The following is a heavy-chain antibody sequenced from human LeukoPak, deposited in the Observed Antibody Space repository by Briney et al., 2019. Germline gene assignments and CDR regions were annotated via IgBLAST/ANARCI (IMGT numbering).Heavy chain of an antibody. J-gene: IGHJ4*02. Sequence: GGSLRLSCAASGFTFSSYGMHWVRQAPGKGLEWVAFIRYDGSNKYYADSVKGRFTISRDNSKNTLYLQMNSLRAEDTAVYYCAKDWGIVGIGGFDYWGQGTLVTVSS. CDR2: IRYDGSNK. V-gene: IGHV3-30*02. CDR3: AKDWGIVGIGGFDY. CDR1: GFTFSSYG. D-gene: IGHD3-16*01.